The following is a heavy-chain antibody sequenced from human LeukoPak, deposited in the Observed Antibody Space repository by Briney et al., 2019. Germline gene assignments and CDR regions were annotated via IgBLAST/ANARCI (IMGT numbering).Heavy chain of an antibody. CDR1: GYTFTSYY. CDR3: AREREYSNYGEFDY. J-gene: IGHJ4*02. CDR2: MNPNSGNT. V-gene: IGHV1-8*02. Sequence: ASVKVSCKASGYTFTSYYMHWVRQATGQGLEWMGWMNPNSGNTGYAQKFQGRVTMTRNTSISTAYMELSSLRSEDTAVYYCAREREYSNYGEFDYWGQGTLVTVSS. D-gene: IGHD4-11*01.